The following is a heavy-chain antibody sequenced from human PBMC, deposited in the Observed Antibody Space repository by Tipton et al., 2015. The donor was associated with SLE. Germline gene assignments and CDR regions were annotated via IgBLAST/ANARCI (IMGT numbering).Heavy chain of an antibody. Sequence: TLSLTCTVSGGSISSSSYYWSWIRQPPGKGLEWIGEINHSGSTNYNPSLKSRVTISVDTSKNQFSLKLSSVTAADTAVYYCARQRVHYDFWSGYLQYYFDYWGQGTLVTVSS. D-gene: IGHD3-3*01. J-gene: IGHJ4*02. CDR2: INHSGST. CDR3: ARQRVHYDFWSGYLQYYFDY. CDR1: GGSISSSSYY. V-gene: IGHV4-39*01.